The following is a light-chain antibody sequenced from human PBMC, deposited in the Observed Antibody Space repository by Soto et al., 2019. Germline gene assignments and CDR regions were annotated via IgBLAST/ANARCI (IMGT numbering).Light chain of an antibody. CDR1: QSVLYSPNNKNY. J-gene: IGKJ1*01. Sequence: DIVMTQSPDSLAVSLGERATINCKSSQSVLYSPNNKNYLALYQQKPGQPPKLLVYWASTRESGVPDRFSGSGSGTDFTLTINSLQAEDVAVYYCQQYSNTPQTFGQGTKVEIK. V-gene: IGKV4-1*01. CDR3: QQYSNTPQT. CDR2: WAS.